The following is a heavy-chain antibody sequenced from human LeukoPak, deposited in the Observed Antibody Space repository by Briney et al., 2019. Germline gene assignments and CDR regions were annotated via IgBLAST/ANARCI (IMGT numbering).Heavy chain of an antibody. Sequence: GGSLRLSCAVSGFTFSGYVMTWVRQPPGKGLQWVADISGSGGSTYYADSVKGRFSISRDNSKNTLYLQLDSLRAEDTAVYYCAKNHERARYDSFYVWAQGSWVTVSS. D-gene: IGHD3-16*02. CDR3: AKNHERARYDSFYV. J-gene: IGHJ3*01. CDR1: GFTFSGYV. CDR2: ISGSGGST. V-gene: IGHV3-23*01.